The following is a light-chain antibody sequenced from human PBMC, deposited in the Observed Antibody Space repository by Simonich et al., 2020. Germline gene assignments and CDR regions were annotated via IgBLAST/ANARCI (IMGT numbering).Light chain of an antibody. Sequence: DIQMTQSPSSLSASVGDRVTITCRASQSISSYLNWYQQKPGKAPKLLIYAASILQSGVPSRFSGSGSGTDFTLTISSMQSEDFAVYYCQQYNNWPGTFGQGTKVEIK. CDR2: AAS. J-gene: IGKJ1*01. V-gene: IGKV1-39*01. CDR1: QSISSY. CDR3: QQYNNWPGT.